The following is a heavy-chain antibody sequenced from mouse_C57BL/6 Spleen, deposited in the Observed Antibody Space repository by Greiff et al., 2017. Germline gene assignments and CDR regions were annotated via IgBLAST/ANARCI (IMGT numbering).Heavy chain of an antibody. J-gene: IGHJ2*01. Sequence: DVQLQESGGGLVQPGGSMKLSCVASGFTFSNYWMNWVRQSPEKGLEWVAQIRLKSDNYATHYAESVKGRFTISRDDSKSSVYLQMNNLRAEDTGIYYCTADYYGNHFDYWGQGTTLTVSS. V-gene: IGHV6-3*01. CDR2: IRLKSDNYAT. CDR3: TADYYGNHFDY. D-gene: IGHD1-1*01. CDR1: GFTFSNYW.